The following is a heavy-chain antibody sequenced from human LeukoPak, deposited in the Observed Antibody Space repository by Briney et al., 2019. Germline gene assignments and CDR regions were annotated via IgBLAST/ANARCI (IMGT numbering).Heavy chain of an antibody. D-gene: IGHD3-22*01. CDR3: AKDGSGYTYYYYYMDV. J-gene: IGHJ6*03. CDR2: IVYSGGST. V-gene: IGHV3-23*01. CDR1: GFTFSSYA. Sequence: SGGSLRLSCAASGFTFSSYAMSWVRQAPGKGLEWVSAIVYSGGSTYYADSVKGRFTISRDNSKNTLYLQMNSLRAEDTAVYYCAKDGSGYTYYYYYMDVWGKGTTVTVSS.